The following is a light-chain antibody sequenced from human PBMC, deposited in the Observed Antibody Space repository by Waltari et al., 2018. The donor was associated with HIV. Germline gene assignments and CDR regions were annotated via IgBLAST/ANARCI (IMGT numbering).Light chain of an antibody. J-gene: IGLJ3*02. Sequence: SSELTQDPAVSVALGQTARITCQGDNLRRFYASWYQQKPGPAPVLVMYLKNNRPAGIPDRFSGTSSGDTAALTNAGAQADVEADYYCNSPDSSGNHWVFGGGTRLTVL. CDR1: NLRRFY. CDR3: NSPDSSGNHWV. V-gene: IGLV3-19*01. CDR2: LKN.